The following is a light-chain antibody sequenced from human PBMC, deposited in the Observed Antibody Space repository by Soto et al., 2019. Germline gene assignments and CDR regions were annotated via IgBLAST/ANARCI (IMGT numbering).Light chain of an antibody. CDR3: QHYNSYSEA. Sequence: DIQMTQSPSTLSASVGDRVTVTCRASQSISSWLAWYQQKPGKAPKLLIYKASTLKSGVLSRFSGSGSGTEFTLTTSSLQPDDFATYYCQHYNSYSEAFGQGTKVDIK. J-gene: IGKJ1*01. CDR1: QSISSW. CDR2: KAS. V-gene: IGKV1-5*03.